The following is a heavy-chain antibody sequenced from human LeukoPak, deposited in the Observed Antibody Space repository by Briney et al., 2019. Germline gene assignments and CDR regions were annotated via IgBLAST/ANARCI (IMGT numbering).Heavy chain of an antibody. V-gene: IGHV1-8*01. Sequence: ASVKVSCKASGYTFISYDINWVRQATGQGLEWMGWMNPNSGNTGYAQKFQGRVTMTRTTSISTAYMELSSLRSEDTAVYYFAKRAYGDYGYYYYLDVGGKGTTVTVSS. CDR2: MNPNSGNT. CDR3: AKRAYGDYGYYYYLDV. J-gene: IGHJ6*03. CDR1: GYTFISYD. D-gene: IGHD4-17*01.